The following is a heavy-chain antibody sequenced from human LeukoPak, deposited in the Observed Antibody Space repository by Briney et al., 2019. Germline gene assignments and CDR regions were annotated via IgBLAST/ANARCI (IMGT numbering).Heavy chain of an antibody. Sequence: PSETLSLTCSVYGGSFSGYYWSWIRQPPGKGLVWSGEVIHSGSTNYNPSLKSRVTISVDTSKNQFSLKLSSVTAADTAVYYCARGLGYYDSSGYRYYFDYWGQGTLVTVSS. J-gene: IGHJ4*02. CDR3: ARGLGYYDSSGYRYYFDY. V-gene: IGHV4-34*01. D-gene: IGHD3-22*01. CDR2: VIHSGST. CDR1: GGSFSGYY.